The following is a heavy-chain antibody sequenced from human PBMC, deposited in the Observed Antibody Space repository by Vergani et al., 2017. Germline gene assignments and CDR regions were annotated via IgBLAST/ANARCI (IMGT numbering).Heavy chain of an antibody. Sequence: QVQLVESGGGVVQPGRSLRLSCAASGFTFSSYGMHWVRQAPGKGLEWVAVIWYDGSNKYYADSVKGRFTISRDNSKNTLYLHMNSLRAEDTAVYYCARGDAYSYGRIDYWGQGTMVTVSS. D-gene: IGHD5-18*01. CDR1: GFTFSSYG. J-gene: IGHJ4*02. V-gene: IGHV3-33*01. CDR2: IWYDGSNK. CDR3: ARGDAYSYGRIDY.